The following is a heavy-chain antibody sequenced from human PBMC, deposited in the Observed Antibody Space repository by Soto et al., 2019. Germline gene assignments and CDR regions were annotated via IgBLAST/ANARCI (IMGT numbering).Heavy chain of an antibody. CDR3: ARMGSCSSTSCYDADY. Sequence: PGESLKISCKGSGYSFTSYWISWVRQMPGKGLEWMGRIDPSDSYTNYSPSFQGHVTISADKSISTAYLQWSSLKASDTAMYYCARMGSCSSTSCYDADYWGQGTLVPVAS. J-gene: IGHJ4*02. V-gene: IGHV5-10-1*01. CDR2: IDPSDSYT. D-gene: IGHD2-2*01. CDR1: GYSFTSYW.